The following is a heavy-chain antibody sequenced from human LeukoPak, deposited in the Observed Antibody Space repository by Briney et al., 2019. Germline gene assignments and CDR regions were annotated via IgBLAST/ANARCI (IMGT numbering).Heavy chain of an antibody. Sequence: GGSLRLSCAASGFTFSSYAMHWVHQAPGKGLEWVAVISYDGSNKYYADSVKGRFTISRDNSKNTLYLQMNSLRAEDTAVYYCARDGYSSSWYHWFNPWGQGTLVTVSS. CDR3: ARDGYSSSWYHWFNP. CDR1: GFTFSSYA. J-gene: IGHJ5*02. CDR2: ISYDGSNK. V-gene: IGHV3-30*04. D-gene: IGHD6-13*01.